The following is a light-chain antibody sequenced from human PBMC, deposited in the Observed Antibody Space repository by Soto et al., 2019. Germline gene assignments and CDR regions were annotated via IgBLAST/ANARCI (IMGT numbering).Light chain of an antibody. CDR3: QQHSNWPLT. CDR2: DAS. CDR1: QGVGSY. Sequence: EIVLTQSPSTLSLSPGERVTLSCRASQGVGSYLAWYQQKLGQAPRLLIYDASNRATGIPARFSGSGSGTDFTLTISSLQPEDVAVYYCQQHSNWPLTFGRGTKVEIK. J-gene: IGKJ1*01. V-gene: IGKV3-11*01.